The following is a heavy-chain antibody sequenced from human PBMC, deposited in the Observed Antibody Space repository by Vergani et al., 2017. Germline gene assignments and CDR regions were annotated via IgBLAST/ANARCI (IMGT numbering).Heavy chain of an antibody. CDR2: IYPGDSDT. D-gene: IGHD4-17*01. J-gene: IGHJ6*02. CDR3: AGVRYGDYDYYYYGMDV. V-gene: IGHV5-51*01. CDR1: GYSFTSYW. Sequence: EVQLVQSGAEVKKPGESLKISCKGSGYSFTSYWIGWVRQMPGKGLEWMGIIYPGDSDTRYSPSVQGQVTISADTSISTAYLQWSSLKASDTAMYYCAGVRYGDYDYYYYGMDVWGQGTTVTVSS.